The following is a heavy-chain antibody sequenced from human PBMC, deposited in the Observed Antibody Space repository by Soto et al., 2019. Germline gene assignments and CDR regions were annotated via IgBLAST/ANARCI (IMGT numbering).Heavy chain of an antibody. CDR2: IRSQVFGVTA. CDR1: GFTFGDYA. D-gene: IGHD2-21*02. Sequence: GGSLRLSCTASGFTFGDYAMSWVRQAPGEGLEWVGFIRSQVFGVTAEHAASVKGRFTISRDDSKGIAYLQMNSLKTEDTAVYFVTRAGGGGDCYPPRFYDYWGQGSLVTVSS. J-gene: IGHJ4*02. CDR3: TRAGGGGDCYPPRFYDY. V-gene: IGHV3-49*04.